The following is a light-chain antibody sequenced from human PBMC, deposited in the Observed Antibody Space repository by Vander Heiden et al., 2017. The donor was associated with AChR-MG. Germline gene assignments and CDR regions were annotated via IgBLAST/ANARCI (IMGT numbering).Light chain of an antibody. J-gene: IGKJ4*01. V-gene: IGKV3-11*01. CDR1: QSISSY. CDR3: QQRDSWPLT. Sequence: EIVLTQSPATLSLSPGESATLSCRASQSISSYLAWYQQKPGQAPRLLIYDASNRATGIPARFSGSGSGTDFTLTISSLEPEDFAVYYCQQRDSWPLTFGGGTKVDIK. CDR2: DAS.